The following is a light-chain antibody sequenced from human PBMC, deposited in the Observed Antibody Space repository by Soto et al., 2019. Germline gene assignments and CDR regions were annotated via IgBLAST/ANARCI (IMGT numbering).Light chain of an antibody. CDR3: QQYNNWPLYT. CDR1: QSVSSN. Sequence: EIVMTQSPATLSVSPGERATLSCRASQSVSSNLAWYQQKPGQAPRLLIYGASTRATGIPARFSGSESGTEFTLTISSLQSEDFAVYDCQQYNNWPLYTFGQGTKLEIK. J-gene: IGKJ2*01. V-gene: IGKV3-15*01. CDR2: GAS.